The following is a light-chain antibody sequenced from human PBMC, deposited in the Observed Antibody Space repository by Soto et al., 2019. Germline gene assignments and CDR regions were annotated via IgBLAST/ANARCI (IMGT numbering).Light chain of an antibody. CDR1: QTVTSTY. CDR2: GVS. V-gene: IGKV3-20*01. CDR3: QHYAKFLWT. Sequence: EIVLTQSPGTLSLSPGERATLSCRASQTVTSTYLAWYQQQPGQAPRLLIYGVSSRATGIPARFSGSCAETDFPLTISRLEPEDSAVYFCQHYAKFLWTFGQGTKVEIK. J-gene: IGKJ1*01.